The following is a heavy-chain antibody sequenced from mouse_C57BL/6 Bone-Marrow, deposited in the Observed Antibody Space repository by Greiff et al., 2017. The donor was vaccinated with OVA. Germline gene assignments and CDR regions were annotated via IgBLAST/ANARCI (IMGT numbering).Heavy chain of an antibody. CDR1: GYTFTDYE. CDR3: THPYYSGSYGYFDV. V-gene: IGHV1-15*01. D-gene: IGHD1-3*01. J-gene: IGHJ1*03. Sequence: VQLQQSGAELVRPGASVTLSCKASGYTFTDYEMHWVKQTPVHGLEWIGAIDPETGGTAYNQKFKGKAILTADKSSSTAYMELRSLTSEDSAVYYCTHPYYSGSYGYFDVWGTGTTVTVSS. CDR2: IDPETGGT.